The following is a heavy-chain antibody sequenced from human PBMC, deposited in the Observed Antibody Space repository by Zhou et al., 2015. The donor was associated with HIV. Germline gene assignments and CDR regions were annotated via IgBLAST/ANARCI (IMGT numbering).Heavy chain of an antibody. CDR2: IIPIFDTA. V-gene: IGHV1-69*01. CDR1: GGTFRTYA. CDR3: ARGGIVVVPAAYFY. D-gene: IGHD2-2*01. J-gene: IGHJ4*02. Sequence: QVQLVQSGAEVKKPGSSVKVSCRASGGTFRTYAISWVRQAPGQGLEWMGGIIPIFDTANYAQKFQGRVTITADESTNTAYMELRSLRSEDTAVYYCARGGIVVVPAAYFYWGQGTLVTVSS.